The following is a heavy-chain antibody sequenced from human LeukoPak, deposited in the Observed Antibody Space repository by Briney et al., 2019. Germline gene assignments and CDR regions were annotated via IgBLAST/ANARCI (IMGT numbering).Heavy chain of an antibody. D-gene: IGHD6-13*01. J-gene: IGHJ2*01. CDR3: ARVYYSNSYDYWYFDL. CDR1: NGSLSGYY. V-gene: IGHV4-34*01. CDR2: INHSGRT. Sequence: SETLSLTCAVYNGSLSGYYWSWIRQPPGKGLEWIGEINHSGRTDYNPSLKSRVTISVDTSKNQFSLKLSSVTAADTAVYYCARVYYSNSYDYWYFDLWGRGTLVTVSS.